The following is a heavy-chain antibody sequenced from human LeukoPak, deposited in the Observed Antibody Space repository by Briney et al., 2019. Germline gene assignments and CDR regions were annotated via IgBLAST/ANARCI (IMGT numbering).Heavy chain of an antibody. CDR3: ARGAYSSSSDSGFDY. J-gene: IGHJ4*02. Sequence: GGSLRLSCAASGFTFSSYGMHWVRQAPGKGLEWVAVISYDGSNKYYADSVKGRFTISRDNSKDTLYLQMNSLRAEDTAVYYCARGAYSSSSDSGFDYWGQGTLVTVSS. CDR2: ISYDGSNK. V-gene: IGHV3-30*03. CDR1: GFTFSSYG. D-gene: IGHD6-6*01.